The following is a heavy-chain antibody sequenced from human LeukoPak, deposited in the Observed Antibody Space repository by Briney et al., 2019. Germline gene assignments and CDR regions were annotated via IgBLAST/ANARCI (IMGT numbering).Heavy chain of an antibody. CDR1: GYTFTGYY. CDR3: ARDDSRYYDSSGYRDY. Sequence: ASVKVSCKASGYTFTGYYMHWARQAPGQGLEWMGRINPNSGGTNYAQKFQGRVTMTRDTSISTAYMELSRLRSDDTAVYYCARDDSRYYDSSGYRDYWGQGTLVTVSS. D-gene: IGHD3-22*01. V-gene: IGHV1-2*06. CDR2: INPNSGGT. J-gene: IGHJ4*02.